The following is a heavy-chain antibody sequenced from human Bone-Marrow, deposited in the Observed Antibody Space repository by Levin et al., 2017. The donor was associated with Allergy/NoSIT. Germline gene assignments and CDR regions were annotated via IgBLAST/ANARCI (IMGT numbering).Heavy chain of an antibody. V-gene: IGHV3-30*18. CDR3: AKDKGKWFGELLFAGDY. J-gene: IGHJ4*02. CDR2: ISYDGSNK. CDR1: GFTFSSYG. D-gene: IGHD3-10*01. Sequence: GGSLRLSCAASGFTFSSYGMHWVRQAPGKGLEWVAVISYDGSNKYYADSVKGRFTISRDNSKNTLYLQMNSLRAEDTAVYYCAKDKGKWFGELLFAGDYWGQGTLVTVSS.